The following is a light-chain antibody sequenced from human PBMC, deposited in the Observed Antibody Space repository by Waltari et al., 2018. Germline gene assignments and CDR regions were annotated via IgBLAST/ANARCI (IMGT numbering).Light chain of an antibody. J-gene: IGKJ1*01. CDR2: CAS. CDR1: QSVLYSSNNKNY. CDR3: HQYYSTPWT. Sequence: DIVMTQSPDSLAVSPGERATINCKSSQSVLYSSNNKNYLAWYQQKLGQPPKLLFYCASTREFGVPDRFSGSGSWTDFTLTISSLQAEYVAVYYCHQYYSTPWTFGQGTKVEIK. V-gene: IGKV4-1*01.